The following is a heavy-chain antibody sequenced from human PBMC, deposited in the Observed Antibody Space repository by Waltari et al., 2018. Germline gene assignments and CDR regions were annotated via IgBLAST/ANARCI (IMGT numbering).Heavy chain of an antibody. V-gene: IGHV4-30-4*08. J-gene: IGHJ4*02. CDR1: GGSISSGDYY. D-gene: IGHD3-3*01. CDR3: ARSDLYYDFWSASYFDY. Sequence: QVQLQESGPGLVKPSQTLSLTCTVSGGSISSGDYYWSWIRQPPGKGLEWIGYVYYSGSTSYNPSLKRRVTISVDTSKNQFSLKLSSVTAADTAVYYWARSDLYYDFWSASYFDYWGQGTLVTVSS. CDR2: VYYSGST.